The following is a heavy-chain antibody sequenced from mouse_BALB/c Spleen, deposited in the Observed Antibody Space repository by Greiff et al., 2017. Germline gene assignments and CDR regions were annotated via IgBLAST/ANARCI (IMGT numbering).Heavy chain of an antibody. Sequence: VQLKESGPQLVRPGASVKISCKASGYSFTSYWMHWVKQRPGQGLEWIGMIDPSDSETRLNQKFKDKATLTVDKSSSTAYMHLSSPTSEDSAVYYCARMVTGAWFAYWGQGTLVTVSA. D-gene: IGHD2-13*01. V-gene: IGHV1S126*01. CDR2: IDPSDSET. J-gene: IGHJ3*01. CDR1: GYSFTSYW. CDR3: ARMVTGAWFAY.